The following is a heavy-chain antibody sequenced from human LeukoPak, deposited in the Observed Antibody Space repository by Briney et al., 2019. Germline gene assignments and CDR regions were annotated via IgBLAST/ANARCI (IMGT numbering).Heavy chain of an antibody. CDR2: IRGSGGST. V-gene: IGHV3-23*01. D-gene: IGHD6-19*01. CDR3: AKVVGRAVAAPGVGDY. J-gene: IGHJ4*02. Sequence: GWSLRLSCAASGFTFSRYAMSWVRQAPGRGLEWVSAIRGSGGSTYYADSVKGRFTISRDNSKNTLYLQMNSLRAEDTAVYYCAKVVGRAVAAPGVGDYWGQGTLVTVSS. CDR1: GFTFSRYA.